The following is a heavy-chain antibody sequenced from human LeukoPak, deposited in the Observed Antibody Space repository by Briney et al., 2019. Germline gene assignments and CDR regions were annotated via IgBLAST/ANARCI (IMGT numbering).Heavy chain of an antibody. V-gene: IGHV3-7*01. CDR3: AKSGGYSAGGFDP. J-gene: IGHJ5*02. D-gene: IGHD3-22*01. CDR1: GFTFSSYW. Sequence: GRSLRLSCAASGFTFSSYWMSWVRQAPGKGLEWVANIKQDGSEKYYVDSVKGRFTISRDNAKNSLYLQMNSLRAEDTAVYYCAKSGGYSAGGFDPWGQGTLVTVSS. CDR2: IKQDGSEK.